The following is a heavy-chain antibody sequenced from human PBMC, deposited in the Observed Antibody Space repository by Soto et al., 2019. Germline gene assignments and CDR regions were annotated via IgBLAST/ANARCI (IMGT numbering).Heavy chain of an antibody. CDR3: ARAGYDDGRGSRSDFDY. CDR1: GYTFTSYG. V-gene: IGHV1-18*01. J-gene: IGHJ4*02. Sequence: QVQLVQSGAEVKKPGASVKVSCKASGYTFTSYGISWVRQAPGQGLEWMGWISAYNGNTNYAQKLQGRVTMTTDTPTSTAYVELRSLRSADTPGYYCARAGYDDGRGSRSDFDYWGQGTLVTFSS. D-gene: IGHD3-22*01. CDR2: ISAYNGNT.